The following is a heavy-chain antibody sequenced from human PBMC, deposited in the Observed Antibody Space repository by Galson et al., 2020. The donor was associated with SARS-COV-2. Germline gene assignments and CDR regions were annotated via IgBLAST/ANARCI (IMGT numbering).Heavy chain of an antibody. Sequence: SSSYYWGWIRQPPGKGLAWIGSLYYSGNTYYNPSLKSRVTISVDTSKNQFSLKVSSVTAADTAVYYCARQRSAISRIDYWGQGTLVTVSS. CDR1: SSSYY. CDR3: ARQRSAISRIDY. J-gene: IGHJ4*02. CDR2: LYYSGNT. V-gene: IGHV4-39*01.